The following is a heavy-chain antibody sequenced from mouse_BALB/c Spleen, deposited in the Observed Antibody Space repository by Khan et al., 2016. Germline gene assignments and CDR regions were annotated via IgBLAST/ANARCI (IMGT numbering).Heavy chain of an antibody. D-gene: IGHD3-2*01. CDR1: GFNIKDYY. J-gene: IGHJ3*01. CDR3: NGGIPTGAFAY. Sequence: VQLQQSGAELVKSGASVKLSCTASGFNIKDYYMHWVKQRPEQGLEWIGWIEPENGDSEYDPKFQGKATMTADTSSNTAYLQPSSLTSAATAVYHCNGGIPTGAFAYWGQGTRCTVSA. CDR2: IEPENGDS. V-gene: IGHV14-4*02.